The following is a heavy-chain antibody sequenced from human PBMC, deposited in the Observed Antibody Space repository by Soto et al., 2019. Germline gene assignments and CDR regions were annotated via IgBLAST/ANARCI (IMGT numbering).Heavy chain of an antibody. V-gene: IGHV3-53*04. Sequence: GGSLRLSCAASGFTVSSNYMSWVRQAPGKGLEWVSVIYSGGSTYYADSVKGRFTISRHNSKNTLYLQMNSLRAEDTAVYYCARCGGDCYSVSWGQGTLVTAPQ. CDR3: ARCGGDCYSVS. J-gene: IGHJ5*02. CDR1: GFTVSSNY. CDR2: IYSGGST. D-gene: IGHD2-21*01.